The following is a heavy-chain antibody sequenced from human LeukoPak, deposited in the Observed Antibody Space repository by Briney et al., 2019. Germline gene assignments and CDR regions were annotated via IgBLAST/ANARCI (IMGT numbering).Heavy chain of an antibody. D-gene: IGHD6-19*01. CDR1: GYTFRNYG. V-gene: IGHV1-18*01. CDR2: IGTYNGNT. J-gene: IGHJ4*02. Sequence: ASVKVSCKASGYTFRNYGITWVRQAPGQGLEWMGWIGTYNGNTDYAQKFQGRVIMTADTSTTTAHMELRSLRSDDTAVYYCARGRLKRVPFPKVAGALDYWGQGTRVTVSS. CDR3: ARGRLKRVPFPKVAGALDY.